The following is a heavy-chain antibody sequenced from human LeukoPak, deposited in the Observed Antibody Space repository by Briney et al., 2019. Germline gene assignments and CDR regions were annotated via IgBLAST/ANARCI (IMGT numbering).Heavy chain of an antibody. J-gene: IGHJ4*02. CDR1: GGSISSSNYY. V-gene: IGHV4-30-4*01. CDR2: IYYSGST. D-gene: IGHD3-22*01. Sequence: PSETLSLTCTVSGGSISSSNYYWSWIRQPPGKGLEWIGYIYYSGSTYYNPSLKSRVTISVDTSKNQFSLMLSSVTAADTAVYYCARPRSGYPGLFDYWGQGTLVTVSS. CDR3: ARPRSGYPGLFDY.